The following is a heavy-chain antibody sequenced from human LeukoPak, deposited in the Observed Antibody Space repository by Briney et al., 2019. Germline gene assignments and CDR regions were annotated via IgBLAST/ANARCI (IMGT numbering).Heavy chain of an antibody. V-gene: IGHV4-39*02. CDR2: IYYSGST. Sequence: PSEILSLTCSVSRGSIRSTSHYWGWIRQPPGEGLEWIGFIYYSGSTYYNASLRSRVAIAVDTSKNHLSLTLTSVTAADTAVYFCARCIGWSSDLWGQGALVTVSS. CDR1: RGSIRSTSHY. D-gene: IGHD6-19*01. CDR3: ARCIGWSSDL. J-gene: IGHJ5*02.